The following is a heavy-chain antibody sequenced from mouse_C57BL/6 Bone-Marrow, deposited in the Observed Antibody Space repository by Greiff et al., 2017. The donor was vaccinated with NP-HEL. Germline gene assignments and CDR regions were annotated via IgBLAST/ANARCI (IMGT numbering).Heavy chain of an antibody. Sequence: EVQLQQSGPELVKPGASVKISCKASGYTFTDYYMNWVKQSHGKSLEWIGDINPNNGGTSYNQKFKGKATLTVDKSSSTAYMELRSLTSEDSAVYYCARSPTYYYRGWFAYWGQGTLVTVSA. D-gene: IGHD2-1*01. CDR3: ARSPTYYYRGWFAY. CDR1: GYTFTDYY. J-gene: IGHJ3*01. CDR2: INPNNGGT. V-gene: IGHV1-26*01.